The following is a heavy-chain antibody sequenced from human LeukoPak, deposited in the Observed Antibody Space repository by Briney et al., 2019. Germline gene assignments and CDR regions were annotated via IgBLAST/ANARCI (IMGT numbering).Heavy chain of an antibody. D-gene: IGHD3-10*01. J-gene: IGHJ4*02. Sequence: SETLSLTCTVSGGSISSGDYYWSWIRQPPGKGLEWIGYIYYSGSTYYNPSLKSRVTISVDTSKNQFSLKLSSVTAADTAVYYCARGLYKNGEFDYWGQGTLVTVSS. CDR1: GGSISSGDYY. V-gene: IGHV4-30-4*01. CDR2: IYYSGST. CDR3: ARGLYKNGEFDY.